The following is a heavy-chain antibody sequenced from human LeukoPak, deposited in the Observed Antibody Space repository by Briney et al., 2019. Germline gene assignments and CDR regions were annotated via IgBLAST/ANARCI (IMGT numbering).Heavy chain of an antibody. CDR2: ISGSGGST. CDR3: AKASPASNYDILTGCYTFDY. D-gene: IGHD3-9*01. J-gene: IGHJ4*02. V-gene: IGHV3-23*01. Sequence: GSLRLSCAASGFTFSSYAMSWVRQAPGKGLEWVSAISGSGGSTYYADSVKGRFTISRDNSKNTLYLQMNSLRAEDTAVYYCAKASPASNYDILTGCYTFDYWGQGTLVTVSS. CDR1: GFTFSSYA.